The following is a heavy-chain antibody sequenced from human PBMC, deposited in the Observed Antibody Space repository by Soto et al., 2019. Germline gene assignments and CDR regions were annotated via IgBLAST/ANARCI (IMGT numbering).Heavy chain of an antibody. V-gene: IGHV4-30-2*01. Sequence: QLQLQESGSGLVKPSQTLSLTCAVSGGSISSGGYSWSWIRQPPGKGLEWIGYIYHSGSTYYNPSLRSRVTISVDRSKNQFSLKLSSVTAADTAVYYCASGYSYADTYYFDYWGQGTLVTVSS. J-gene: IGHJ4*02. CDR2: IYHSGST. CDR1: GGSISSGGYS. D-gene: IGHD5-18*01. CDR3: ASGYSYADTYYFDY.